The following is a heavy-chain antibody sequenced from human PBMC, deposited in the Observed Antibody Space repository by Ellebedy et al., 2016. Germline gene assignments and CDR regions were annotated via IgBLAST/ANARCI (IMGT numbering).Heavy chain of an antibody. J-gene: IGHJ6*03. D-gene: IGHD5-24*01. CDR2: IYYSGST. Sequence: SETLSLXXTVSGGSISSYYWSWIRQPPGKGLEWIGYIYYSGSTNYNPSLKSRVTISVDTSKNQFSLKLSSVTAADTAVYYCARRGGNSVRDGYNPHYYYYYMDVWGKGTTVTVSS. CDR3: ARRGGNSVRDGYNPHYYYYYMDV. CDR1: GGSISSYY. V-gene: IGHV4-59*13.